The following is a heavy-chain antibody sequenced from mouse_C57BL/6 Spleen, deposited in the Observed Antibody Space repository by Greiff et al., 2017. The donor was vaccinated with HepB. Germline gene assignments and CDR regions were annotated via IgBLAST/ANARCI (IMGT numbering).Heavy chain of an antibody. Sequence: EVQLVESGGGLVQPGGSLKLSCAASGFTFSDYGMAWVRQAPRKGPEWVAFISNLAYSIYYADTVTGRFTISRENAKNTLYLEMSSLRSEDTAMYYWATGRGDYDGWFAYRGQGTLVTVSA. CDR3: ATGRGDYDGWFAY. D-gene: IGHD2-4*01. CDR2: ISNLAYSI. V-gene: IGHV5-15*01. CDR1: GFTFSDYG. J-gene: IGHJ3*01.